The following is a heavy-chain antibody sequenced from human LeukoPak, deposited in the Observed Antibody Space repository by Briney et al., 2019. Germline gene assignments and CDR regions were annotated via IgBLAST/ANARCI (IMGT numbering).Heavy chain of an antibody. D-gene: IGHD1-26*01. CDR2: MYYSGTT. J-gene: IGHJ6*02. CDR3: AGQVGARIPYYYTSGLDV. Sequence: SETLSLTCTVSGASVSSFYWNWVRQPPGKGLEWIGSMYYSGTTNYDPSFKSRVTISLDTSKNEFSLRLKSLTAADTAVYYCAGQVGARIPYYYTSGLDVWGQGTTVAVSS. CDR1: GASVSSFY. V-gene: IGHV4-59*02.